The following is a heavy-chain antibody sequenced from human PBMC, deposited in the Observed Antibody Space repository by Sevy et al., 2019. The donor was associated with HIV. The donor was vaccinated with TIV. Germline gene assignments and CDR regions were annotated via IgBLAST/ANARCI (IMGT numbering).Heavy chain of an antibody. Sequence: GGSLRLSCAASGFTFSSYGMHWVRQAPGKGLEWVAFIRYDGSNKYYADSVKGRFTISRDNSKNTLYRQMNSLIAEDTAVYYCAKDLVHYMTTVVNYFDYWGQGTLVTVSS. V-gene: IGHV3-30*02. CDR1: GFTFSSYG. J-gene: IGHJ4*02. CDR3: AKDLVHYMTTVVNYFDY. D-gene: IGHD4-17*01. CDR2: IRYDGSNK.